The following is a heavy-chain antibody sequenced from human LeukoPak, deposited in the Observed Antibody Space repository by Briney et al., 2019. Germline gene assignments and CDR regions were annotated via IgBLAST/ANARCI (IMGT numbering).Heavy chain of an antibody. CDR1: GGSISSYY. Sequence: SETLSLTCTVSGGSISSYYWSWIRQPAGKGLEWIGRIYTSGSTNYNPSLKSRVTMSVDTSKNQFSLKLSSVTAADTAVYYCARDNSGSYLGYYYYYMDVWGKGTTVTISS. J-gene: IGHJ6*03. CDR2: IYTSGST. D-gene: IGHD1-26*01. V-gene: IGHV4-4*07. CDR3: ARDNSGSYLGYYYYYMDV.